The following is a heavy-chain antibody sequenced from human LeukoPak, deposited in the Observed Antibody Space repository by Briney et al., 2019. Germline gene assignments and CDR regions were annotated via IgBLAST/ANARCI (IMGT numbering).Heavy chain of an antibody. V-gene: IGHV1-18*01. CDR2: ISAYNGNT. CDR3: ARRLAAPYSYGMDV. Sequence: ASVKVSCKASGYTFTSYGISWVRQAPGQGLEWMGWISAYNGNTNYAQKLQGRVTMTTDTSTSTAYMELRSLRSDDTAVYYCARRLAAPYSYGMDVWGQGTTVTVSS. J-gene: IGHJ6*02. D-gene: IGHD6-13*01. CDR1: GYTFTSYG.